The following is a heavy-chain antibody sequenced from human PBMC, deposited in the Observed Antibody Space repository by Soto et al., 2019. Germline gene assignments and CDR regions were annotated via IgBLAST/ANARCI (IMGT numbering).Heavy chain of an antibody. CDR3: ANSLMGH. CDR1: GFTFSNHW. Sequence: EVQLVESGGGLVQPGGSLRLSCAASGFTFSNHWMTWVRQAPEKGLEWVANINQDGTAKFYVDSVKGRFTISRDNAKNSLYLQMNGLRAEDTAVYYCANSLMGHWGQGTMVTVSS. J-gene: IGHJ4*02. D-gene: IGHD1-26*01. CDR2: INQDGTAK. V-gene: IGHV3-7*01.